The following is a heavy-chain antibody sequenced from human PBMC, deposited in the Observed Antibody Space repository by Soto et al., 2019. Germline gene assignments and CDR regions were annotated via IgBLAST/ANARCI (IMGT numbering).Heavy chain of an antibody. V-gene: IGHV3-7*01. CDR1: GFTFSSYW. J-gene: IGHJ4*02. D-gene: IGHD3-22*01. Sequence: VQLVESGGGLVQPGGSLRLSCAASGFTFSSYWMSWVRQAPGKGLEWVANIKQDGSEKYYVDSVKGRFTISRDNAKNSLYLQMNSLRAEDTAVYYCARVSYYYDSSGYFPPDYWGQGTLVTVSS. CDR2: IKQDGSEK. CDR3: ARVSYYYDSSGYFPPDY.